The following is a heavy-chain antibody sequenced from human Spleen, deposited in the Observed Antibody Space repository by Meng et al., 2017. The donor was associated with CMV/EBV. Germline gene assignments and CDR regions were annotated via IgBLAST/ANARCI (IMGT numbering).Heavy chain of an antibody. CDR3: ARGRDYYDSSGSLDY. CDR1: GGSISSYY. Sequence: GHLHASGPGLVTPSSNLSLPCTVSGGSISSYYWSWIRQPAGKGLEWIGRIYTSGSTNYNPSLKSRVTMSVDTSKNQFSLKLSSVTAADTAVYYCARGRDYYDSSGSLDYWGQGTLVTVSS. J-gene: IGHJ4*02. CDR2: IYTSGST. V-gene: IGHV4-4*07. D-gene: IGHD3-22*01.